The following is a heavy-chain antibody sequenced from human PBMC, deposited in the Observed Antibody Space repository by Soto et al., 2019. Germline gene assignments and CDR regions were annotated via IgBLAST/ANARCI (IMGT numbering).Heavy chain of an antibody. CDR3: ARHTYSWAGNWFDP. Sequence: SETLSLTCTVSDDSISSSNYYRVWIRLPPGKGLEWIGSIYYSGSTYYNPSLNSRFTISVDTSKNQFSLKLSSVTAADTAVYYCARHTYSWAGNWFDPWGQGNLVTVSS. J-gene: IGHJ5*02. CDR2: IYYSGST. V-gene: IGHV4-39*01. CDR1: DDSISSSNYY. D-gene: IGHD4-4*01.